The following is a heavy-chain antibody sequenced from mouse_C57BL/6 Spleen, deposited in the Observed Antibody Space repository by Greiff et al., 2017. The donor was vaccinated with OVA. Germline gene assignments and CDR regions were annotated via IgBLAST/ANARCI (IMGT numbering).Heavy chain of an antibody. CDR2: IDPSDSYT. CDR1: GYTFTSYW. D-gene: IGHD1-1*01. V-gene: IGHV1-69*01. J-gene: IGHJ4*01. CDR3: ARSGSSSYYAMDY. Sequence: VQLQQPGAELVMPGASVKLSCKASGYTFTSYWMHWVKQRPGQGLEWIGEIDPSDSYTNYNQKFKGKSTLTVDKSSSTAYMQLSSLTSEDSAVYYCARSGSSSYYAMDYWGQGTSVTVSS.